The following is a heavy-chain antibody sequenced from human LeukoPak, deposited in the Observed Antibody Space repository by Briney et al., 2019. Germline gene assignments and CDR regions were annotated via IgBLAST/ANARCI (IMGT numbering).Heavy chain of an antibody. J-gene: IGHJ4*02. CDR3: ARFGGSYEVFDY. V-gene: IGHV4-39*01. Sequence: SETLSLTCTVSGGSISSSSYYWGWIRQPPGKGLEWIGSIYYSGSTYYNPSLKSRVTISVDTPKNQFSLKLSSVTAADTAVYYCARFGGSYEVFDYWGQGTLVTVSS. CDR2: IYYSGST. D-gene: IGHD1-26*01. CDR1: GGSISSSSYY.